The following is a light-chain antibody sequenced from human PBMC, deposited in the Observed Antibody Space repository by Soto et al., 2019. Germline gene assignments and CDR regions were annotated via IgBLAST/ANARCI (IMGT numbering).Light chain of an antibody. CDR3: QQRSNWPLI. V-gene: IGKV3-11*01. CDR1: QSVGSY. J-gene: IGKJ4*01. Sequence: ETVLTQSPATLSLSPGQRATFSCRASQSVGSYLAWYQQKPGQAPRLLIYDASNRATGIPARFSGSGSGTDFTLTITSLEPEDFAVYYCQQRSNWPLIFGGGTKVEIK. CDR2: DAS.